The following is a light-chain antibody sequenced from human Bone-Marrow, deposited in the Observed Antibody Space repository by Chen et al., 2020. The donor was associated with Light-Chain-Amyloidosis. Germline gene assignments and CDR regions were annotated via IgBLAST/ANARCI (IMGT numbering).Light chain of an antibody. CDR2: KAS. CDR1: HTIDKW. V-gene: IGKV1-5*03. CDR3: QQYNSYSYT. Sequence: DIQMTQSPSTLSASVGDRVTITCRASHTIDKWLAWYQQKPGKDPNLLIYKASTLESGVPSRFSGSGFGTEFTLTINSLQPDDFATYYCQQYNSYSYTFGQGTKLELK. J-gene: IGKJ2*01.